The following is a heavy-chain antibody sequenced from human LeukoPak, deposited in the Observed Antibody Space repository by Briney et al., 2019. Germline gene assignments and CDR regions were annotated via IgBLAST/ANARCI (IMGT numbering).Heavy chain of an antibody. CDR1: GFAFSKNA. Sequence: GGSLRLSCAASGFAFSKNAMNWVRQAPGKGLEWVSRIYTDDSGTSYAASVKGRFTISRDNAKNTLYLQMASLRGDDTAVYYCATGRSTLDYWGQGTLVSVSS. V-gene: IGHV3-74*01. CDR3: ATGRSTLDY. D-gene: IGHD2-2*01. CDR2: IYTDDSGT. J-gene: IGHJ4*02.